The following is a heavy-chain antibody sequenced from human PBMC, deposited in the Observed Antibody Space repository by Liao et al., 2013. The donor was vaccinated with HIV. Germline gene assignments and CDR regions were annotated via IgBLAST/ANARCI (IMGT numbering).Heavy chain of an antibody. J-gene: IGHJ3*02. CDR3: ARDVSGFGGAFDI. CDR1: GGSISSSSYY. V-gene: IGHV4-39*07. Sequence: QLQLQESGPGLVKPSETLSLTCTVSGGSISSSSYYWGWIRQPPGKGLEWIGSLYFSGSTYYNPSLKSRVSISVDTSKNQFSLNLSSVTAADTAVYYCARDVSGFGGAFDIWGQGTMVVVSS. D-gene: IGHD3-16*01. CDR2: LYFSGST.